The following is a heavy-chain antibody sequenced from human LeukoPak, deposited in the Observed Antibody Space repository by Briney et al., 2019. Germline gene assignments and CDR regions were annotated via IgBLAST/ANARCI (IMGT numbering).Heavy chain of an antibody. CDR1: GYTFTGYY. D-gene: IGHD3-22*01. V-gene: IGHV1-2*02. CDR2: INPNSGGT. J-gene: IGHJ5*02. CDR3: ARDDHSPYYYDSSGRNWLDP. Sequence: ASVKVSCKASGYTFTGYYMHWVRQAPGQGLDWMGWINPNSGGTNYAQKFQGRVTMTRDTSISAAYMELSRLRSYATAVYYCARDDHSPYYYDSSGRNWLDPWGQGTLVTLSS.